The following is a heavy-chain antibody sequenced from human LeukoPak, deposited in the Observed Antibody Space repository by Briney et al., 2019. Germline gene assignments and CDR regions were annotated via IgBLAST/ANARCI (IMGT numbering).Heavy chain of an antibody. D-gene: IGHD3-3*01. CDR3: AKADHQYYDFWSGYYGPYGMDV. V-gene: IGHV3-23*01. J-gene: IGHJ6*02. Sequence: PGGSLRLSCAASGFTFSSYAMSWVRQAPGKGLEWVSAISGSGGSTYYADSVKGRFTISRDNSKNTLYLQMNSLRAEGTAVYYCAKADHQYYDFWSGYYGPYGMDVWGQGTTVTVSS. CDR1: GFTFSSYA. CDR2: ISGSGGST.